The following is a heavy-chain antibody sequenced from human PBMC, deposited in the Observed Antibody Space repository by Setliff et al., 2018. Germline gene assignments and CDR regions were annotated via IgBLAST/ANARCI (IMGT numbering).Heavy chain of an antibody. Sequence: GSLRLSCAASGFSFGSFSMSWVRQPPGKGLEWVSAMSASGTSTYHADSVKGRFTISGDNSKNTLYLQMNSLRAEDTAVYFCAKSPVAYCSGAVCYPFDYWGQGTLVTVSS. CDR2: MSASGTST. CDR3: AKSPVAYCSGAVCYPFDY. D-gene: IGHD2-8*02. J-gene: IGHJ4*02. V-gene: IGHV3-23*01. CDR1: GFSFGSFS.